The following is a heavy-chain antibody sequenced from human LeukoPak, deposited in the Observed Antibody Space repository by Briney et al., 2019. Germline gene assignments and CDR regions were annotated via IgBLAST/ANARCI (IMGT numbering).Heavy chain of an antibody. V-gene: IGHV3-15*01. CDR2: IKSKTDGGTT. Sequence: GGSLRLSCAASGSTFSSYAMSWVRQAPGKGLEWVGRIKSKTDGGTTDYAAPVKGRFTISRDDSKNTLYLQMNSLKTEDTAVYYCTTEYWEPTLDYWGQGTLVTVSS. CDR1: GSTFSSYA. CDR3: TTEYWEPTLDY. J-gene: IGHJ4*02. D-gene: IGHD1-26*01.